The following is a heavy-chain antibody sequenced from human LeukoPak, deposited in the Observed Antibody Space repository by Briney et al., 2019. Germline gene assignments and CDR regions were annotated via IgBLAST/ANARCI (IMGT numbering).Heavy chain of an antibody. V-gene: IGHV1-18*01. Sequence: ASVKVSCKASGYTFTSYGISWVRQAPGQGLEWMGWISTYNGNTNYAQKLQGRVTMTTDTSTSTAYMELRSLRSDDTAVYYCARARGDILTGYFDYWGQGTLVTVSS. D-gene: IGHD3-9*01. CDR3: ARARGDILTGYFDY. CDR1: GYTFTSYG. J-gene: IGHJ4*02. CDR2: ISTYNGNT.